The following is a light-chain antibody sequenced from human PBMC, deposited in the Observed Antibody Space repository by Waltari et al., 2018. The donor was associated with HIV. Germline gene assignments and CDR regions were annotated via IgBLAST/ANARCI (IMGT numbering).Light chain of an antibody. CDR1: QHFLHSNGFNY. J-gene: IGKJ4*01. CDR2: VGA. V-gene: IGKV2-28*01. Sequence: DIVLTQSPRSLPVTPCEPASISCRSSQHFLHSNGFNYLHWYLQKPGQSPQLLIYVGAIRASWVPDRFSGSGSGTDFTLKISRVEADDVGVYYCMQALQTPLTFGGGTKVEIK. CDR3: MQALQTPLT.